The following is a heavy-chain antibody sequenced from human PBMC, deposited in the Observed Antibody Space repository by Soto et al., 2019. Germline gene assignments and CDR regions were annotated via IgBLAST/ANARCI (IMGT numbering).Heavy chain of an antibody. V-gene: IGHV3-33*01. CDR1: GFTFSSYG. CDR3: ARDRNFLKGGVVIYYYYYMDV. J-gene: IGHJ6*03. D-gene: IGHD3-3*01. Sequence: GGSLRLSCAASGFTFSSYGMHWVRQAPGKGLEWVAVIWYDGSNKYYADSVKGRFTISRDNSKNTLYLQMNSLRAEDTAVYYCARDRNFLKGGVVIYYYYYMDVWGKGTTVTVSS. CDR2: IWYDGSNK.